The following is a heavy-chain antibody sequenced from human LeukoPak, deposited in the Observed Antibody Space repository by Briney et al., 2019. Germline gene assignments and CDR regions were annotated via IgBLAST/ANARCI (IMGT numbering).Heavy chain of an antibody. CDR2: IYHSGST. Sequence: SQTLSLTCAVSGGSISSGGYSWSWIRQPPGKGLEWIGYIYHSGSTYYNPSLKSRVTISVDRSKNQFSLKLSSVTAADTAVYYCARETTGTTYYYYGMDVWGKGTTVAVSS. CDR1: GGSISSGGYS. CDR3: ARETTGTTYYYYGMDV. J-gene: IGHJ6*04. D-gene: IGHD1-1*01. V-gene: IGHV4-30-2*01.